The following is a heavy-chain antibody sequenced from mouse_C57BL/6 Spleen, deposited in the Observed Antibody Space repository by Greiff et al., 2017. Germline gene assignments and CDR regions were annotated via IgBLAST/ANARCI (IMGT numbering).Heavy chain of an antibody. V-gene: IGHV1-19*01. Sequence: EVQLQQSGPVLVKPGASVKMSCKASGYTFTDYYMNWVKQSHGKSLEWIGVINPYNGGTSYNQKFKGKATLTVDKSSSTAYMELNSLTSEDSAVYYCARAEDNWDTPIDYWGQGTTLTGSS. CDR2: INPYNGGT. D-gene: IGHD4-1*01. CDR1: GYTFTDYY. J-gene: IGHJ2*01. CDR3: ARAEDNWDTPIDY.